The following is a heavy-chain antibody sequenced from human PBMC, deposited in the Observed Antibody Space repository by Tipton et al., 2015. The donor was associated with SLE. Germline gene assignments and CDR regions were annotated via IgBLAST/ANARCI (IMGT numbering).Heavy chain of an antibody. CDR3: ARATDCSGGRCYSAYYYYYGMDV. J-gene: IGHJ6*02. Sequence: TLSLTCAVYGGSFSGYYWSWIRQPPGKGLVWIGEINHSGYTNYNLSLKSRVTISVDTSKNQFSLKLSSVTAADTAVYYCARATDCSGGRCYSAYYYYYGMDVWGQGTTVTVSS. D-gene: IGHD2-15*01. V-gene: IGHV4-34*01. CDR1: GGSFSGYY. CDR2: INHSGYT.